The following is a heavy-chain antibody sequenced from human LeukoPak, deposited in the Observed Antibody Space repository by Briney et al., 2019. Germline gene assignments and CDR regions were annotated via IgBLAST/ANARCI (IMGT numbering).Heavy chain of an antibody. CDR2: IIPIFGTA. Sequence: AASVKVSCKASGGTFSSYAISLVRQAPGQGLEWMGGIIPIFGTANYAQKFQGRVTITADESTSTAYMELSSLRSEDTAVYYCARVQSIAAAGPYYFDYWGQGTLVTVSS. CDR1: GGTFSSYA. CDR3: ARVQSIAAAGPYYFDY. D-gene: IGHD6-13*01. V-gene: IGHV1-69*13. J-gene: IGHJ4*02.